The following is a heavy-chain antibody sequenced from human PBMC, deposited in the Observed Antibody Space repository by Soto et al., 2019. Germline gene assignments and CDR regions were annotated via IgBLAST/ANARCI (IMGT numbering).Heavy chain of an antibody. D-gene: IGHD3-16*01. CDR2: IYWDDDK. V-gene: IGHV2-5*02. J-gene: IGHJ5*02. CDR3: AHIPNYYQYDWFDP. CDR1: GFSLTTRGVG. Sequence: QITLKESGPTLVKPTQTLTLTCTFSGFSLTTRGVGVGWIRQPPGKALECLALIYWDDDKRYSTSLQSRLSITKDTSKNQVVLTMTNVDPVDTATYYCAHIPNYYQYDWFDPWCQGTLVSVSS.